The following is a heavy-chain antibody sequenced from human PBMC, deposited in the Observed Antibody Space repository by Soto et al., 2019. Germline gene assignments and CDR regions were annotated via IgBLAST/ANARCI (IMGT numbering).Heavy chain of an antibody. Sequence: LRLSCAASRFTFSDYYMIWIRQAPGKGLEWVAYISSSGTGIYYPDSVKGRFTISRDNAKNSLFLQINSLRAEDTAVYYCARAYSDAFDIWGQGTMVTVSS. CDR1: RFTFSDYY. CDR3: ARAYSDAFDI. D-gene: IGHD2-15*01. V-gene: IGHV3-11*01. CDR2: ISSSGTGI. J-gene: IGHJ3*02.